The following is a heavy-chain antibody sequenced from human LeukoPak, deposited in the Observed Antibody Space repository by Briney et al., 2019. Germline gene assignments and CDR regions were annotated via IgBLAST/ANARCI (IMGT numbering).Heavy chain of an antibody. D-gene: IGHD5-12*01. CDR1: GGSISSSSYS. Sequence: PSETLSLTCTVSGGSISSSSYSWGWIRQPPGKGLEWIGSVSHSGSINYDPSLKNRVTISVDTSKNQFSLKLSSVTAADTAVYYCWAIVTTIKLDFWGQGTLVTVSS. V-gene: IGHV4-39*01. J-gene: IGHJ4*02. CDR2: VSHSGSI. CDR3: WAIVTTIKLDF.